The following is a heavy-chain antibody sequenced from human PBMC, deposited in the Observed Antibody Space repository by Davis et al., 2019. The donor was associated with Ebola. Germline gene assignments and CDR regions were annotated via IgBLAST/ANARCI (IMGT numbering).Heavy chain of an antibody. CDR2: ISSSSSYI. D-gene: IGHD3-10*01. CDR3: ARANITMVQGDYYGMEV. V-gene: IGHV3-21*01. Sequence: PGGSLTLSCAASGFTFSSYSMNWVRQAPGKVLEWVSSISSSSSYIDYADSVKGRFTISRDNAKNSLYLQMNSLRAEETAVYYCARANITMVQGDYYGMEVWGQGTTVTVSS. J-gene: IGHJ6*02. CDR1: GFTFSSYS.